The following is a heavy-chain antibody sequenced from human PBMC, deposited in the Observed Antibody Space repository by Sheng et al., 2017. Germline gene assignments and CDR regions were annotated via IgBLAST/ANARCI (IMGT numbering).Heavy chain of an antibody. V-gene: IGHV4-38-2*01. CDR1: GYSISSGYY. CDR2: IYHSGST. D-gene: IGHD1-26*01. J-gene: IGHJ4*02. Sequence: QVQLQESGPGLVKPSETLSLTCAVSGYSISSGYYWGWIRQPPGKGLEWIGSIYHSGSTYYNPSLKSRVTISVDTSKNQFSLKLSSVTAADTAVYYCASYERSGSYLRSPYYWGQGTLVTVSS. CDR3: ASYERSGSYLRSPYY.